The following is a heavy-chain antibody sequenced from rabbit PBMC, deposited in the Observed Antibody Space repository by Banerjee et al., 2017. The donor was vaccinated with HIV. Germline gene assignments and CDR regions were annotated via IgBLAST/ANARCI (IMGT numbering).Heavy chain of an antibody. Sequence: QSLEESGGDLVKPGAFLTLTCTASGFSFSGDYYMCWVRQAPGKGLEWIGCIDPGDVRTYYASWVNGRFTISKTSSTTVTLQMTSLTAADTATYFCARTYGFFKLWGPGTLVTVS. CDR2: IDPGDVRT. V-gene: IGHV1S40*01. CDR3: ARTYGFFKL. J-gene: IGHJ4*01. CDR1: GFSFSGDYY.